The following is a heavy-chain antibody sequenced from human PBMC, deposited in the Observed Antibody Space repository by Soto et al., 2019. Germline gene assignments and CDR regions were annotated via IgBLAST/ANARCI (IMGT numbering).Heavy chain of an antibody. CDR3: ARRGAAERGALVADYYGMDV. J-gene: IGHJ6*02. V-gene: IGHV4-39*01. CDR2: IYYSGST. D-gene: IGHD6-13*01. CDR1: GGSISSSSYY. Sequence: SETLSLTCTVSGGSISSSSYYWGWIRQPPGKGLEWIGSIYYSGSTYYNPSLKSRVTISVDTSKNQFSLKLSSVTAADTAVYYCARRGAAERGALVADYYGMDVWGQGTTVTVSS.